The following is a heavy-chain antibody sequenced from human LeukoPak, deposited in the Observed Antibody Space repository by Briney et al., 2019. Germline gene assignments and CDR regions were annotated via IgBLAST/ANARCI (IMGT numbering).Heavy chain of an antibody. D-gene: IGHD2-2*02. CDR1: GGSISSYY. Sequence: SETLSLTCTVSGGSISSYYWSWIRQPAGKGLEWIGRIYTSGSTNYNPSLKSRVTMSVDTSKNQFSLKLSSVTAADTAVYYCARDWRVVVVPAAIRDYYYYYYMDVRGKGTTVTVSS. J-gene: IGHJ6*03. CDR3: ARDWRVVVVPAAIRDYYYYYYMDV. CDR2: IYTSGST. V-gene: IGHV4-4*07.